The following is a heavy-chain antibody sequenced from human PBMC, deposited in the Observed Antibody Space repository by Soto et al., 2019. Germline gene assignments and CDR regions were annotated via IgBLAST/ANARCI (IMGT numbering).Heavy chain of an antibody. CDR2: INPSGGST. CDR3: ARARVLLGDDYGDYEGAFDI. CDR1: GYTFTSYY. V-gene: IGHV1-46*03. Sequence: ASVTVSCKASGYTFTSYYMHWVRQAPGQGLEWMGIINPSGGSTSYAQKFQGRVTMTRDTSTSTVYMELSSLRSEDTAVYYCARARVLLGDDYGDYEGAFDIWGQGTMVTVSS. J-gene: IGHJ3*02. D-gene: IGHD4-17*01.